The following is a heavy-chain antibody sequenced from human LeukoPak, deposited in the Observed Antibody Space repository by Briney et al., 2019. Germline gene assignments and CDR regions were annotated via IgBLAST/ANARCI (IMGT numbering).Heavy chain of an antibody. V-gene: IGHV3-30-3*01. Sequence: PGGSLRLSCAASGFTFSSYAMHWVRQAPGKGPEWVAVISYDGSNKYYADSVKGRFTISRDNSKNTLYLQMNSLRAEDTAVYYCARDSPAYCSGGSCFSGGMDVWGQGTTVTVSS. J-gene: IGHJ6*02. CDR1: GFTFSSYA. CDR3: ARDSPAYCSGGSCFSGGMDV. D-gene: IGHD2-15*01. CDR2: ISYDGSNK.